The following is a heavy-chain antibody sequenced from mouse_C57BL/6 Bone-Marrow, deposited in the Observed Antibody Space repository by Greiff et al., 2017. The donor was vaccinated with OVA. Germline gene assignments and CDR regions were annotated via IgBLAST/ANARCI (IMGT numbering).Heavy chain of an antibody. Sequence: QVQLQQSGAELVRPGASVTLSCKASGYTFTDYEMHWVKQTPVHGLEWIGAIDPETGGTAYNQKFKGKAILTADKSSSTAYMELRSLTSEDSAVYYGTSRGPFYDYDGFAYWGQGTLVTVSA. D-gene: IGHD2-4*01. V-gene: IGHV1-15*01. J-gene: IGHJ3*01. CDR2: IDPETGGT. CDR1: GYTFTDYE. CDR3: TSRGPFYDYDGFAY.